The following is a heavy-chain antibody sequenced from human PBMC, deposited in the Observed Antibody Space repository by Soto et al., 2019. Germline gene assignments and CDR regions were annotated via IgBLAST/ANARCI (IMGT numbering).Heavy chain of an antibody. D-gene: IGHD6-13*01. CDR2: ISYSGST. CDR3: ARGGYSYGYGYSSSWYGALGY. J-gene: IGHJ4*02. V-gene: IGHV4-59*12. CDR1: SDSISSYY. Sequence: SETLSLTCTVSSDSISSYYWSWIRQPPGKRLEWIGYISYSGSTDYNPSLKSRVTISVDTSKNQFSLKLSSVTAADTAVYYCARGGYSYGYGYSSSWYGALGYWGQGTLVTVSS.